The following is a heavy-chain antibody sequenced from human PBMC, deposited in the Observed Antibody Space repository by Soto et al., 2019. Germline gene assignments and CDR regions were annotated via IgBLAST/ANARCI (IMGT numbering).Heavy chain of an antibody. J-gene: IGHJ6*02. D-gene: IGHD5-18*01. CDR2: INQDGSEK. Sequence: EVQLVESGGGLVQPGGSLRLSCGASGFTFRTYWLSWVRQVPGKGLEWVANINQDGSEKNYVDSVKGRFTISRDNAKNSLHLKMSSLRAEDTALYYCARDGSTSWYSYDYPGMDVWGQGTTVTVSS. CDR3: ARDGSTSWYSYDYPGMDV. V-gene: IGHV3-7*05. CDR1: GFTFRTYW.